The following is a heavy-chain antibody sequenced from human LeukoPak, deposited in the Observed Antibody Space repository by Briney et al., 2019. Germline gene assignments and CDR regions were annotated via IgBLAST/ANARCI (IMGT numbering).Heavy chain of an antibody. CDR3: ARASYSYDISGWVPFDY. V-gene: IGHV4-4*08. Sequence: SETLSLTCTVSGGSISSYSWSWIRQPPGKGLEWIGYIYTSGSTTYNPSLKSRVTISGDTSENQFSLRLSSVTAADTAVYYCARASYSYDISGWVPFDYWGQGTLVTVSS. J-gene: IGHJ4*02. CDR2: IYTSGST. CDR1: GGSISSYS. D-gene: IGHD3-22*01.